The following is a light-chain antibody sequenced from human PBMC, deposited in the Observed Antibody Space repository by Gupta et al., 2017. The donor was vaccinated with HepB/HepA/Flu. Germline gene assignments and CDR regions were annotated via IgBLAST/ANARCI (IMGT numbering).Light chain of an antibody. Sequence: QSVLTQPPSVSGAPGQRVTISCTGRSSNIGTGYDVLWYQQLPGTAPKLLIYGNSNRPSGVPDRFSGSKPGTSASLAITGLQAEDEADYYCQSYDSSLSGPYVVFGGGTKLTVL. CDR1: SSNIGTGYD. V-gene: IGLV1-40*01. J-gene: IGLJ2*01. CDR2: GNS. CDR3: QSYDSSLSGPYVV.